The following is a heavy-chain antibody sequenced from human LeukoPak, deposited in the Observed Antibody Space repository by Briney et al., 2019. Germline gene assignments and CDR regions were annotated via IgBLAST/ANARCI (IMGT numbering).Heavy chain of an antibody. CDR1: GFTFDDYG. Sequence: GGSLRLSCAASGFTFDDYGMSWVRQAPGKGLEWISGVNWNGGSTGYADSVKGRFTISRDNAKNSLYPQMNSLRAEDTAVYYCASGIAVVLTYAFDIWGQGTMVTVSS. V-gene: IGHV3-20*04. CDR3: ASGIAVVLTYAFDI. CDR2: VNWNGGST. J-gene: IGHJ3*02. D-gene: IGHD6-19*01.